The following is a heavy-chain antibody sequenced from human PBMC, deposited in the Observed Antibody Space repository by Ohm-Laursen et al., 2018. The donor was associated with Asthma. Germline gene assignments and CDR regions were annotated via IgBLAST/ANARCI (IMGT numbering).Heavy chain of an antibody. Sequence: SLRLSCAASGFTLSSYGMHWVRQAPGKGLEWVAVIWYDGSNKYYADSVKGRFSISRDNSKNTLYLQMNSLRAEDTAVYYCARTYYDFWSGYYLYYYYYGMDVWGQGTTVTVSS. CDR2: IWYDGSNK. CDR3: ARTYYDFWSGYYLYYYYYGMDV. J-gene: IGHJ6*02. V-gene: IGHV3-33*01. CDR1: GFTLSSYG. D-gene: IGHD3-3*01.